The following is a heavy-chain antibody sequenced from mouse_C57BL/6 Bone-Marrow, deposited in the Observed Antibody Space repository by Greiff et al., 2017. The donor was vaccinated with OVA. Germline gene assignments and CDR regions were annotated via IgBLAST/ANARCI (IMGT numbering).Heavy chain of an antibody. CDR2: IYPRSGNT. Sequence: QVQLQQSGAELARPGASVKLSCKASGYTFTSYGISWVKQRSGQGLEWIGEIYPRSGNTYYNEKFKGKATLTADKSSSTAYMELRSLTSEDSAVYFCARSARLLRAMDYWGQGTSVTVSS. D-gene: IGHD2-3*01. J-gene: IGHJ4*01. CDR3: ARSARLLRAMDY. CDR1: GYTFTSYG. V-gene: IGHV1-81*01.